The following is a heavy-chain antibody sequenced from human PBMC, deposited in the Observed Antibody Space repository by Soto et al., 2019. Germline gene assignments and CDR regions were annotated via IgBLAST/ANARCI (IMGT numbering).Heavy chain of an antibody. CDR3: ARWSYLDY. CDR2: ISYDGTNK. V-gene: IGHV3-30*03. Sequence: SLRLSCAASGFTFSSSGMHWVRQAPGKGLEWVSVISYDGTNKYYADSVKGRFSISRDTSQNTLYLQMNSLRADDTAIYYCARWSYLDYWGQGTRVTVSS. D-gene: IGHD3-3*01. CDR1: GFTFSSSG. J-gene: IGHJ4*02.